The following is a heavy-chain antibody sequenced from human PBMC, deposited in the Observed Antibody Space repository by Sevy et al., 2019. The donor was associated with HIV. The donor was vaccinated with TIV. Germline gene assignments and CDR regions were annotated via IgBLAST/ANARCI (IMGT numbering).Heavy chain of an antibody. CDR2: ISSGSSYI. D-gene: IGHD3-10*01. CDR3: ARERGYYGSGTVDA. Sequence: GGSLRLSCAASGFTFSYYTMNWVRQAPGKGLEWVSYISSGSSYISYTDSVKGRFTISRDNAKNSLYLQMNSLRPEDTAMYFCARERGYYGSGTVDAWGQGTTVTVSS. CDR1: GFTFSYYT. V-gene: IGHV3-21*06. J-gene: IGHJ6*02.